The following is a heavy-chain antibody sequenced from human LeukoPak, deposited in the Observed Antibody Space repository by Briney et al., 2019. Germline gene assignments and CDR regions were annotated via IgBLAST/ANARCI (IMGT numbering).Heavy chain of an antibody. D-gene: IGHD2-8*01. V-gene: IGHV3-73*01. CDR1: GFTFSGSA. J-gene: IGHJ6*02. Sequence: GGSLKLSCAASGFTFSGSAMHWVRQASGKGLEWVGRIRSRANSYVTAYAAAVTGRFIISRDDSSNTAYLQMNSLRAEDTAVYYCARDPIYEWHYGMDVWGQGTTVTVSS. CDR2: IRSRANSYVT. CDR3: ARDPIYEWHYGMDV.